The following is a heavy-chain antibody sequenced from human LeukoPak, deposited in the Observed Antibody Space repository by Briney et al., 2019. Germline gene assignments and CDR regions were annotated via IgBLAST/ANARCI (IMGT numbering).Heavy chain of an antibody. CDR3: ARVEKGYYESSGYFDY. CDR1: GGSISSGDYY. Sequence: SQTLSLTCTVSGGSISSGDYYWSWIRQPPGKGLEWIGYIYYSGSTYYNPSLKSRVTISVDTSKNQFSLKLSSVTAADTAVYYCARVEKGYYESSGYFDYWGQGTLVTVSS. D-gene: IGHD3-22*01. V-gene: IGHV4-30-4*01. CDR2: IYYSGST. J-gene: IGHJ4*02.